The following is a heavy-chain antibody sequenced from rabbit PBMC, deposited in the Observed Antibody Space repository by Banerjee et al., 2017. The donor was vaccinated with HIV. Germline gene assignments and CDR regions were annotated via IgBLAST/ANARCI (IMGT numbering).Heavy chain of an antibody. V-gene: IGHV1S40*01. J-gene: IGHJ4*01. CDR2: IYGGSGGST. CDR3: ARDLVGVIGWNFYL. CDR1: GFTISSSYY. Sequence: QSLEESGGGLVQPEGSLTLTCKASGFTISSSYYMCWVRQAPGKGLECIACIYGGSGGSTWYASWAKGRFTISRTSSTTVTLRMTSLTAADTATYFCARDLVGVIGWNFYLWGPGTLVTVS. D-gene: IGHD1-1*01.